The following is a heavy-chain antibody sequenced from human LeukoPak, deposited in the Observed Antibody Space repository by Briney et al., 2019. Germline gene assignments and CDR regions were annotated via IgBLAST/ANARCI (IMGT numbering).Heavy chain of an antibody. D-gene: IGHD5-24*01. CDR2: IYSGGST. V-gene: IGHV3-53*01. Sequence: GGSLRISCAASGFTVSSNYMSWVRQAPGKGLEWVSLIYSGGSTYYADSVKGRFTISRDNSKNTLYLQMNILRAEDTAVYSCARYFTGDGYNRGTAFDIWGQGTMVTVSS. CDR1: GFTVSSNY. CDR3: ARYFTGDGYNRGTAFDI. J-gene: IGHJ3*02.